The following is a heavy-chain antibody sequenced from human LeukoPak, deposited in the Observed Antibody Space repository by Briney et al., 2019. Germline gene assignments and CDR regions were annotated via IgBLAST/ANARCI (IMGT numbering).Heavy chain of an antibody. D-gene: IGHD4-23*01. CDR3: ARSTSAVVYYYMDV. J-gene: IGHJ6*03. CDR1: GYTFTGHY. Sequence: ASVKVSCKASGYTFTGHYMHWVRQAPGQGLEWMGWINPNSGGTNYAQKFQGRVTMTRDTSISTAYMELSRLRSDDTAVYYCARSTSAVVYYYMDVWGKGTTVTVSS. V-gene: IGHV1-2*02. CDR2: INPNSGGT.